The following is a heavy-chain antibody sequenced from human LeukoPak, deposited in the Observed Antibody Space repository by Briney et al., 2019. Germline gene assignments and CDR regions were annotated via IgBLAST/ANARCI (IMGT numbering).Heavy chain of an antibody. V-gene: IGHV1-2*02. D-gene: IGHD2-2*01. J-gene: IGHJ4*02. CDR2: INPNSGGT. CDR1: GYTFTGYY. CDR3: ARDLGYCSSTSCRRDY. Sequence: ALVKVSCKASGYTFTGYYMHWVRQAPGQGLEWMGWINPNSGGTNYAQKFQGRVTMTRDTSISTAYMELSRLRSDDTAVYYCARDLGYCSSTSCRRDYWGQGTLVTVSS.